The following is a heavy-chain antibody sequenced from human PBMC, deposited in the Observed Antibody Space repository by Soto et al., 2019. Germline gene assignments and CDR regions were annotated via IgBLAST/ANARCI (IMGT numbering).Heavy chain of an antibody. CDR2: INSSGGST. J-gene: IGHJ1*01. D-gene: IGHD3-9*01. CDR1: GYRFNDYY. V-gene: IGHV1-46*02. CDR3: ATRTTLTGFERFQD. Sequence: QVQLVQSGGEVRKPGASVKLSCKAAGYRFNDYYMHWVRQGPGQALEWNGMINSSGGSTTYAERFQNRLTSTRDKTTRTVYMELSSLSSADTANDYCATRTTLTGFERFQDWGQGTLVSVSS.